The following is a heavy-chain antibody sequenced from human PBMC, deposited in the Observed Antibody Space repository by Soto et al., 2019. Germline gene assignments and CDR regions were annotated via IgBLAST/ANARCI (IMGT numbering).Heavy chain of an antibody. CDR2: IYYSGSS. Sequence: QVQLQESGPGLVKPSQTLSLTCTVSGGSISSGGYYWSWIRQHPGKGLEWIGYIYYSGSSYYNPLHKSRVTISVDTSKNQFSLKLSSVTAADTAVYYCARESGSWDAFDIWGQGTMVTVSS. CDR1: GGSISSGGYY. CDR3: ARESGSWDAFDI. V-gene: IGHV4-31*03. J-gene: IGHJ3*02. D-gene: IGHD1-26*01.